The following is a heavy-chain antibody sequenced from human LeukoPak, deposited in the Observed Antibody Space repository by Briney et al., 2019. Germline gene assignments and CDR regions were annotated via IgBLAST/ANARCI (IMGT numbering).Heavy chain of an antibody. D-gene: IGHD6-13*01. CDR1: GFTFSSYG. CDR3: ARDNDYSSSWTDY. CDR2: IWYDGSNK. Sequence: GGSLRLSCAASGFTFSSYGMHWVRQAPGKGLEWVAVIWYDGSNKYYADSVKGRFTISRDNSKNTLYLQMNSLRAEDTAMYYCARDNDYSSSWTDYWGQGTLVTVSS. J-gene: IGHJ4*02. V-gene: IGHV3-33*01.